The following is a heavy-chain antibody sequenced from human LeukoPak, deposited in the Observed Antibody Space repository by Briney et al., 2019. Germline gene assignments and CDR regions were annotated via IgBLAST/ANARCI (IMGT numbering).Heavy chain of an antibody. D-gene: IGHD3-10*01. CDR2: ISGSGGST. V-gene: IGHV3-23*01. Sequence: GGSLRLSCAASGFTFSSYAMSWVRQAPGKGLEWVSGISGSGGSTYYADSVKGRFTTSRDNSKNTLYLQMNSLRAEDTAVYYCARGFYYGSGSYPTLFDCWGQGTLVTVSS. CDR1: GFTFSSYA. J-gene: IGHJ4*02. CDR3: ARGFYYGSGSYPTLFDC.